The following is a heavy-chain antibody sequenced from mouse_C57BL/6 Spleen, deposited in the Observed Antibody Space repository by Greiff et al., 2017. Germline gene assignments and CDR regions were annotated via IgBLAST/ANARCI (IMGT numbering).Heavy chain of an antibody. J-gene: IGHJ1*03. CDR2: IYPGDGDT. V-gene: IGHV1-82*01. D-gene: IGHD2-3*01. CDR3: ARWLLRGWYFDV. Sequence: QVQLQQSGPELVKPGASVKISCKASGYAFSSSWMNWVKQRPGKGLEWIGRIYPGDGDTNYNGKFKGKATLTADKSSSTAYMQLSSLTSEDSAVYFCARWLLRGWYFDVWGTGTTVTVSS. CDR1: GYAFSSSW.